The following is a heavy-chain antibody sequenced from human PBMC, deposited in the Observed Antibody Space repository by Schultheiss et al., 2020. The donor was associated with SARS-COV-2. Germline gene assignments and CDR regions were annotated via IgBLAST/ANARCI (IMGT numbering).Heavy chain of an antibody. CDR1: GFTFSSYA. CDR3: ARWWYSSGWYRDEYFQH. V-gene: IGHV3-23*01. J-gene: IGHJ1*01. Sequence: GGSLRLSCAASGFTFSSYAMSWVRQAPGKGLEWVSAISGSGGSTYYADSVKGRFTISRDNSKNTLYLQMNSLRAEDTAVYYCARWWYSSGWYRDEYFQHWGQGTLVTVSS. D-gene: IGHD6-19*01. CDR2: ISGSGGST.